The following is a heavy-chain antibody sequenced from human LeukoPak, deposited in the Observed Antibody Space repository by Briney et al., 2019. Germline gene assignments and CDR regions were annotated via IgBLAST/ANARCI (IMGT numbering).Heavy chain of an antibody. CDR3: ARDYLGYGSGKWDDAFDI. CDR2: IYTSGST. D-gene: IGHD3-10*01. V-gene: IGHV4-4*07. J-gene: IGHJ3*02. CDR1: GGSISSYY. Sequence: SETLSLTCTVSGGSISSYYWSWIRQPAGKGLEWIGRIYTSGSTNYNPSLKSRVTMSVDTSKNQFSLKLSSVTAAYTAVYYCARDYLGYGSGKWDDAFDIWGQGTMVTVSS.